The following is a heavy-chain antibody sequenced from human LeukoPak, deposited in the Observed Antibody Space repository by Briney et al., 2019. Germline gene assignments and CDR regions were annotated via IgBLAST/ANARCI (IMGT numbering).Heavy chain of an antibody. CDR1: VYTFTNYG. CDR3: ARKIVGVYSYDY. CDR2: INTDTRNT. Sequence: ASVKVSCKASVYTFTNYGITWVRPAPAQELAYLGWINTDTRNTYYAQNLQGRVTMTTDTSTNTAYMDLRSLRADDTAVYYCARKIVGVYSYDYWGQGTLVTVSS. D-gene: IGHD1-26*01. J-gene: IGHJ4*02. V-gene: IGHV1-18*01.